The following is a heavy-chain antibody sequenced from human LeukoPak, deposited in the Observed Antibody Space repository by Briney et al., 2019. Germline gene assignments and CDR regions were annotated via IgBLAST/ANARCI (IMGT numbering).Heavy chain of an antibody. V-gene: IGHV4-34*01. Sequence: PSETLSLTCAVYGGSFSGYYWSWIRQPPGKGLEWIGEINHSGSTNYNPSLKSRVTISVDTSKNQFSLKLSSVTAADTAVYYCARELRGNYDFWSGYYTDDAFDIWGQGTMVTVSS. J-gene: IGHJ3*02. D-gene: IGHD3-3*01. CDR3: ARELRGNYDFWSGYYTDDAFDI. CDR2: INHSGST. CDR1: GGSFSGYY.